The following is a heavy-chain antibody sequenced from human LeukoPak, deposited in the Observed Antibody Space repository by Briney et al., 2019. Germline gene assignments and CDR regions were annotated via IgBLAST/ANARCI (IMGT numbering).Heavy chain of an antibody. J-gene: IGHJ4*02. Sequence: ASVKVSCKASGYTFSSHGNIWVRQAPGQGLEWMGWISAYNGDTNYAQKFQGRVTMTTDTSTSTAYMELRSLRSDDTAVYYCARDDGDYDLLLRYWGQGTLVTVSS. D-gene: IGHD4-17*01. CDR1: GYTFSSHG. V-gene: IGHV1-18*01. CDR3: ARDDGDYDLLLRY. CDR2: ISAYNGDT.